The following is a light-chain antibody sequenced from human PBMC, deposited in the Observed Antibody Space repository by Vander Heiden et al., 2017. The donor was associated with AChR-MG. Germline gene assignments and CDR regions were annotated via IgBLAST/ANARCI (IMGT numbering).Light chain of an antibody. Sequence: SALTQPASVSGSPGQSITISCTGTSSDVGSYNSISWYKQHPGKAPKLIIYEVGKRPSGVSHRFSGLKSGNTTSLTISGLQAEDEADYYCCSYAGSGSPHVAFGGGTKLTVL. J-gene: IGLJ2*01. CDR3: CSYAGSGSPHVA. CDR2: EVG. V-gene: IGLV2-23*02. CDR1: SSDVGSYNS.